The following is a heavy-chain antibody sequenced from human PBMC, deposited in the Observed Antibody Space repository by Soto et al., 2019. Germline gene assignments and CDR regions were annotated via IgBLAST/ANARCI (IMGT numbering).Heavy chain of an antibody. CDR3: ARSRVAGYCSSTSCSKGVWFDP. CDR1: GGYFSGYY. V-gene: IGHV4-34*01. D-gene: IGHD2-2*03. Sequence: PSETLSLTCAVYGGYFSGYYWSWIRQPPGKGLEWIGEINHSGSTNYNPSLKSRVTISVDTSKNQFSLKLSSVTAADTAVYYCARSRVAGYCSSTSCSKGVWFDPWGQGTLVTVSS. CDR2: INHSGST. J-gene: IGHJ5*02.